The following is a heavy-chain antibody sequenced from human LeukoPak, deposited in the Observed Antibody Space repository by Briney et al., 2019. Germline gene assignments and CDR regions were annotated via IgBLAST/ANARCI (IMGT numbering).Heavy chain of an antibody. CDR1: GGTFSSYA. CDR3: AREVQHSSGWQYYYYYYMDV. Sequence: GSSVKVSCKASGGTFSSYAISWVRQAPGQGLEWMGGIIPIFGTANYAQKFQGRVTITADKSTSTAYMELSSLRSEDTAVYYCAREVQHSSGWQYYYYYYMDVWGKGTTVTVSS. V-gene: IGHV1-69*06. J-gene: IGHJ6*03. CDR2: IIPIFGTA. D-gene: IGHD6-19*01.